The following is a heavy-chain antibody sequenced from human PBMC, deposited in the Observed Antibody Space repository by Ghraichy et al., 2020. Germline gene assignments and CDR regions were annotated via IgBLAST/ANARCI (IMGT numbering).Heavy chain of an antibody. CDR1: GFTFSSYG. CDR2: ISYVGSNK. D-gene: IGHD1-26*01. J-gene: IGHJ6*02. Sequence: GGSLRLSCAASGFTFSSYGMHWVRQAPGKGLEWVAVISYVGSNKYYADSVKGRFTISRDNSKNTLYLQMNSLRAEDTAVYYCAKDQWELLGPQYYYYGMDVWGQGTTVTVSS. CDR3: AKDQWELLGPQYYYYGMDV. V-gene: IGHV3-30*18.